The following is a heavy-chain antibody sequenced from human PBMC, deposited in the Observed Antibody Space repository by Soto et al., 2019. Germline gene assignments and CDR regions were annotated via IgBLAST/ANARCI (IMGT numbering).Heavy chain of an antibody. Sequence: QVQLQESGPGLVKPSQTLSLTCTVSGGSISSGGYYWSWIRQHPGKGLEWIGYIYYGGSTYYNPSLMSRVTISGDTSKNQFSLKLSSVTAAETAVYYCARGRDCSTTSCSLDLRLGYYFDKWGQGTLVTVSS. CDR1: GGSISSGGYY. V-gene: IGHV4-31*03. J-gene: IGHJ4*02. CDR2: IYYGGST. CDR3: ARGRDCSTTSCSLDLRLGYYFDK. D-gene: IGHD2-2*01.